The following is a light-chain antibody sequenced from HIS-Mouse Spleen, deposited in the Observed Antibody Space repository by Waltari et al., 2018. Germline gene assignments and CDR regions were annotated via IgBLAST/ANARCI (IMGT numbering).Light chain of an antibody. CDR3: QQLNSYPLFT. CDR2: AAS. V-gene: IGKV1-9*01. Sequence: DIQLTQSPSFLSASVGDRVTITCRASQGIISYLAWYQQKPGKAPKLLIYAASTLQSGVPSRFSGSGSGTEFTLTISSLQPEDFATYYCQQLNSYPLFTFGPGTKVDIK. J-gene: IGKJ3*01. CDR1: QGIISY.